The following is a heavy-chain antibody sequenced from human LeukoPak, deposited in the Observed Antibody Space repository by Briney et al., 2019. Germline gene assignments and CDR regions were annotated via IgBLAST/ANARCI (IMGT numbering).Heavy chain of an antibody. CDR3: ARALPRIAVAGTPKSNWFDP. J-gene: IGHJ5*02. CDR2: INPNSGGT. V-gene: IGHV1-2*02. Sequence: ASVKVSCTASGYTFTGYYMHWVRQAPGQGLEWMGWINPNSGGTDYAQKFQGRVTMTRDTSISTAYMELSRLRSDDTAVYYCARALPRIAVAGTPKSNWFDPWGQGTLVTVSS. D-gene: IGHD6-19*01. CDR1: GYTFTGYY.